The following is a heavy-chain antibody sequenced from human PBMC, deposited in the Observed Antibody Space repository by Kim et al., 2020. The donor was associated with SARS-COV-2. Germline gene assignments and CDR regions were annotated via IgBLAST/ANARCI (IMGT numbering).Heavy chain of an antibody. D-gene: IGHD6-19*01. V-gene: IGHV3-23*01. CDR3: AKGTSGCFGGWFDP. J-gene: IGHJ5*02. CDR1: GFTFSNFA. Sequence: GGSLRLSCAASGFTFSNFAMTWVRQAPGKGLEWVSGIRGNGGDTYYADSVKGRFTISRNNFKDTLYLQINRLRLEDTAVYYCAKGTSGCFGGWFDPWGQG. CDR2: IRGNGGDT.